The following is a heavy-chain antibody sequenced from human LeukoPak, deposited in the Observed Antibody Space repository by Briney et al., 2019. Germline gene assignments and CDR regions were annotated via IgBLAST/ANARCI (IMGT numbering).Heavy chain of an antibody. J-gene: IGHJ3*02. Sequence: GGTLRLSCAASAFTFSDYYMSWIRQAPGKGLEWVSYIGSSANSIYYADSVKGRFTISKDNANNSPYLQMNSLRAEDTAFYYCARGNTTVTTIDIWGQGTLVTVSS. V-gene: IGHV3-11*01. CDR3: ARGNTTVTTIDI. CDR2: IGSSANSI. D-gene: IGHD4-11*01. CDR1: AFTFSDYY.